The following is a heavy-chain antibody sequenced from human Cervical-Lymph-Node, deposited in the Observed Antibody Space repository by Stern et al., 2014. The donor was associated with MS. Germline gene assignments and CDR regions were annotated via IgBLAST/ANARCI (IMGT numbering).Heavy chain of an antibody. Sequence: QVPLVQSGAEVKKPGSSVKISCKASGGTFNVYAFNLLRQAPGQGLEWMGGIIPILGTSNYAQRFKGRVTITADESTYTSSLLISRLTFNDTAVYYCARDGRHTDNFGLDVWGQGTTVTVSS. CDR3: ARDGRHTDNFGLDV. CDR1: GGTFNVYA. CDR2: IIPILGTS. V-gene: IGHV1-69*01. J-gene: IGHJ6*02. D-gene: IGHD3-9*01.